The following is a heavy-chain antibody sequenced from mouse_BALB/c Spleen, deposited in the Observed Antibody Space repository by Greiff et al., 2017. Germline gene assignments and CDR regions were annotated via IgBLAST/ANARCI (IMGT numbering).Heavy chain of an antibody. CDR3: ARGLRNYFDY. CDR1: GFTFSDYY. D-gene: IGHD1-1*01. CDR2: ISDGGSYT. V-gene: IGHV5-4*02. Sequence: EVKVVESGGGLVKPGGSLKLSCAASGFTFSDYYMYWVRQTPEKRLEWVATISDGGSYTYYPDSVKGRFTISRDNAKNNLYLQMSSLKSEDTAMYYCARGLRNYFDYWGQGTTLTVSS. J-gene: IGHJ2*01.